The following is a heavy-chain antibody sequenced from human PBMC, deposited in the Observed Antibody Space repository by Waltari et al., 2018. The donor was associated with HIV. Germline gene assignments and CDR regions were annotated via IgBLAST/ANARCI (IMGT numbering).Heavy chain of an antibody. J-gene: IGHJ6*02. CDR3: AKGPPLKRSGGMDV. CDR1: GFTFDDYT. Sequence: EVQLVESGGVVVQPGGSLRLSCAASGFTFDDYTMHWVRQAPGKGLEWVSLISWDGGRTYYAESVKGRFTISRDNSKNSLYLQMNSLRTEDTALYYCAKGPPLKRSGGMDVWGQGTTVTVSS. CDR2: ISWDGGRT. V-gene: IGHV3-43*01.